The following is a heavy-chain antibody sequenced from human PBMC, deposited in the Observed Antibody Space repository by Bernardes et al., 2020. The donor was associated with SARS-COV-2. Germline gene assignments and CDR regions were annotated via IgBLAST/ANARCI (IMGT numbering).Heavy chain of an antibody. Sequence: GGSLRLSCAASEFTFSSYWMHWVRQAPGTGLVWVSRINGDGSSTTYADSVKGRFTISRDSAKNTLYLQMKSLRAEDTAVYFCAKDVVASKYWYFDLWGRGTLVTVSS. D-gene: IGHD2-15*01. V-gene: IGHV3-74*01. CDR3: AKDVVASKYWYFDL. CDR2: INGDGSST. J-gene: IGHJ2*01. CDR1: EFTFSSYW.